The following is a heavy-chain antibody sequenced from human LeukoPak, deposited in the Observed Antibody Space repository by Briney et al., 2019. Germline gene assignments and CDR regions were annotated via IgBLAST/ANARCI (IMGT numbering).Heavy chain of an antibody. J-gene: IGHJ3*02. CDR3: AIYSGYGTNAFDI. D-gene: IGHD5-12*01. V-gene: IGHV3-23*01. Sequence: GGSLRLSCAASGFTFSSYAMTWVPPGPGKGVEWGSDISGGGGNTYYADSVKGRFTISRDNSKNTLYLQMHSLRAEDTAVYYCAIYSGYGTNAFDIWGQGTMVTVSS. CDR2: ISGGGGNT. CDR1: GFTFSSYA.